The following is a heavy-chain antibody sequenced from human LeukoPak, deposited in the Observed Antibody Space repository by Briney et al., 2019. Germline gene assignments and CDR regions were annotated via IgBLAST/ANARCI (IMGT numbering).Heavy chain of an antibody. CDR1: GYTFTSYG. CDR2: ISAYNGNT. Sequence: EASVKVSCTASGYTFTSYGISWVRQAPGQGLEWMGWISAYNGNTNYAQKLQGRVTMTTDTSTSTAYMELRSLRSDDTAVYYCARDLAAVAGLDYFDYWGQGTLVTVSS. CDR3: ARDLAAVAGLDYFDY. V-gene: IGHV1-18*01. J-gene: IGHJ4*02. D-gene: IGHD6-19*01.